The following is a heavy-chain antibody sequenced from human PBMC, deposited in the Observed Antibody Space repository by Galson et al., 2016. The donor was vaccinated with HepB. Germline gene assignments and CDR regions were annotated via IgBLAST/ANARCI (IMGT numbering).Heavy chain of an antibody. J-gene: IGHJ4*02. V-gene: IGHV1-2*02. CDR1: GYTFTGYY. CDR3: ARVGGYYLYHFDY. CDR2: INPSSGGT. Sequence: SVKVSCKASGYTFTGYYLHWVRQAPGQGLEWMGWINPSSGGTHYAQKFQGRVIMTRDTSISTVYMELRRLRSDDTAVYFCARVGGYYLYHFDYWGQGNLVTVSS. D-gene: IGHD3-22*01.